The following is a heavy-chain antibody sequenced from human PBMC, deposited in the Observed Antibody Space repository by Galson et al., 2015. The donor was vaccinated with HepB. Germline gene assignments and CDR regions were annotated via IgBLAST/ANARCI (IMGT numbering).Heavy chain of an antibody. J-gene: IGHJ4*02. CDR2: IHPGDSDI. CDR3: ARLHGGMKLWFNWVRKRTEDYFDY. Sequence: QSGAEVKKPGESLKISCQGSGYTFDNHWIAWVRQMPGKGLESMGIIHPGDSDIRYSPSFQGQVILSADKSISAAYVQWSGLKASDTAIYYCARLHGGMKLWFNWVRKRTEDYFDYWGQGALVTVSS. D-gene: IGHD3-10*01. CDR1: GYTFDNHW. V-gene: IGHV5-51*01.